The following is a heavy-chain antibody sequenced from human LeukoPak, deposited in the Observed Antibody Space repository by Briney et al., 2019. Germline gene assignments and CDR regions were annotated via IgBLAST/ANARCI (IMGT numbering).Heavy chain of an antibody. CDR2: IYYSGSI. CDR1: GGSISSYY. Sequence: SETLSLTCTVSGGSISSYYWSWIRQPPGKGLEWIGYIYYSGSINYNPSLKSRVTISVDTSKNQFSLKLSSVTAADTAVYYCARGRGLSEWGQGTLVTVSS. V-gene: IGHV4-59*01. J-gene: IGHJ4*02. CDR3: ARGRGLSE.